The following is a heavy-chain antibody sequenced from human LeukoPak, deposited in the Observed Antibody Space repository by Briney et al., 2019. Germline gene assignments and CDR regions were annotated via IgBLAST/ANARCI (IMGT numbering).Heavy chain of an antibody. CDR2: IKQDGSEK. J-gene: IGHJ5*02. Sequence: PGGSLRLSCAASGFTFSSYAMSWVRQAPGKGLEWVANIKQDGSEKYYVDSVKGRFTISRDNAKNSLYLQMNSLRAEDTAVYYCAREGPAQNWFDPWGQGTLVTVSS. V-gene: IGHV3-7*01. CDR1: GFTFSSYA. CDR3: AREGPAQNWFDP. D-gene: IGHD2-2*01.